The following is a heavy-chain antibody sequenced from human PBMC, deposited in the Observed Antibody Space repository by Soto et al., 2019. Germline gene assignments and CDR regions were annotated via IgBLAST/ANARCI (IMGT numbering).Heavy chain of an antibody. Sequence: GVCLRYSNAASGFPVSSNYMSWVRRAPGKGLEWVSVIYSGGSTYYADSVKGRFTISRDNSKKTLYLQMNSLRAEDTAVYYCARLLMVYASSVAGMDVWGEG. CDR3: ARLLMVYASSVAGMDV. J-gene: IGHJ6*02. V-gene: IGHV3-53*01. CDR2: IYSGGST. D-gene: IGHD2-8*01. CDR1: GFPVSSNY.